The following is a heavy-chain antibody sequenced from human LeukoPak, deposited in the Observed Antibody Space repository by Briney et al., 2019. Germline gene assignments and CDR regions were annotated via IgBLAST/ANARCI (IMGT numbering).Heavy chain of an antibody. CDR1: GFTFSSFE. CDR2: ISSGGDT. Sequence: GGSLRLSCAASGFTFSSFEMKWVRQAPGKGLEWVSYISSGGDTYYADSVKGRFTISRDNSKNTLYLQMNSLRAEDTAVYYCAKSGYNRFDYWGQGTLVTVSS. CDR3: AKSGYNRFDY. V-gene: IGHV3-23*01. J-gene: IGHJ4*02. D-gene: IGHD5-24*01.